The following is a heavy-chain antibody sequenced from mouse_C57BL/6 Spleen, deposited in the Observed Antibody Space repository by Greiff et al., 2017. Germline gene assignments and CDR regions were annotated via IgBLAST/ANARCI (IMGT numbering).Heavy chain of an antibody. CDR3: GRRRDYYGRSNCSMDD. D-gene: IGHD1-1*01. J-gene: IGHJ4*01. CDR2: IWTGGGT. CDR1: GFSFTSYA. V-gene: IGHV2-9-1*01. Sequence: VKLQESGPGLVAPSQCLSITCTVSGFSFTSYAISWVRQPPGKGLEWLGVIWTGGGTNYYSALKSRLSISYNDNKSQVFLKMKSLRTDDKARYYCGRRRDYYGRSNCSMDDWGQGTSVTVSS.